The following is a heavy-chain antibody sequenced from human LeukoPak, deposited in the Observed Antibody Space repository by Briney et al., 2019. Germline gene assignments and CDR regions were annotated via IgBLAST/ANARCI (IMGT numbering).Heavy chain of an antibody. CDR2: ISGSGGST. J-gene: IGHJ3*02. V-gene: IGHV3-23*01. Sequence: GGSLRLSCAASGFTFSSYAMSWVRQAPGKGLEWVSAISGSGGSTYYADSVKGRFTISRDNSKNTLYLQMNSLRAEDTAVYYCANLILSGSYFMDNANAFDIWGQGTMVTVSS. CDR1: GFTFSSYA. CDR3: ANLILSGSYFMDNANAFDI. D-gene: IGHD6-6*01.